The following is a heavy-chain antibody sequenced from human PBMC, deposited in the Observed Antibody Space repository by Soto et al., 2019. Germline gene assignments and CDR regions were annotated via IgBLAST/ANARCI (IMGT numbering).Heavy chain of an antibody. CDR1: GFTFSSYW. J-gene: IGHJ4*02. Sequence: GGSLRLSCAASGFTFSSYWMTWVRQAPGKGLEWVSGINWNGGSTGYADSVKGRFTISRDNSKNTLYLQMNSLRAEDTAVYYCTKGKHIVVVTAPFDYWGQGTLVTVSS. D-gene: IGHD2-21*02. CDR2: INWNGGST. CDR3: TKGKHIVVVTAPFDY. V-gene: IGHV3-20*04.